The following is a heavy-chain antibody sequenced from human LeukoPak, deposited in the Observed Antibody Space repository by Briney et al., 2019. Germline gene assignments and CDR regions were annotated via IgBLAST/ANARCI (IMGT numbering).Heavy chain of an antibody. CDR3: ARDRDDSWFDP. V-gene: IGHV4-31*03. J-gene: IGHJ5*02. CDR2: IYYSGST. CDR1: GGSISSGGYY. Sequence: SETLSLTCTVSGGSISSGGYYWSWIRQLPGKGLEWIGYIYYSGSTYYNPSLKSRVSISVATSKNRFSLRLSSVTVADTAVYYCARDRDDSWFDPWGQGTLVTVSS. D-gene: IGHD5-24*01.